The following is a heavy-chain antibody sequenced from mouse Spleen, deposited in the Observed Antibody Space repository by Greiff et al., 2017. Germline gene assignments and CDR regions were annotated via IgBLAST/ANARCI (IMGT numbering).Heavy chain of an antibody. Sequence: VQLQQSGAELVRPGASVTLSCKASGYTFTDYEMHWVKQTPVHGLEWIGAIDPETGGTAYNQKFKGKAILTADKSSSTAYMELRSLTSEDSAVYYCTADGYYTEGDVGGAGTTVTVSS. V-gene: IGHV1-15*01. J-gene: IGHJ1*01. CDR2: IDPETGGT. CDR3: TADGYYTEGDV. CDR1: GYTFTDYE. D-gene: IGHD2-3*01.